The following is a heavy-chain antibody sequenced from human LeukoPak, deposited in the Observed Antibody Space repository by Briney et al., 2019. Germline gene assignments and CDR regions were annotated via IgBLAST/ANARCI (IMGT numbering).Heavy chain of an antibody. CDR1: GFTFSSYS. CDR2: ISSSSYI. V-gene: IGHV3-21*01. J-gene: IGHJ4*02. CDR3: ARVYYDSSGYTHFDY. D-gene: IGHD3-22*01. Sequence: PGGSLRLSCAASGFTFSSYSMNWVRQAPGKGLEWVSSISSSSYIYYADSVKGRFTISRDNAKNSLYLQMNSLRAEDTAVYYCARVYYDSSGYTHFDYWGRGTLVTVSS.